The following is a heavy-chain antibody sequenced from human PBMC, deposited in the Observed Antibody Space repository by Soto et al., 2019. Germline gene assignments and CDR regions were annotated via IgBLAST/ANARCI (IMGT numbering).Heavy chain of an antibody. CDR2: ISGSGGST. J-gene: IGHJ4*02. D-gene: IGHD3-10*01. Sequence: PGGSLRRSCAASGFTFRSYAMTWVRQALGKGLEWVSGISGSGGSTYYADSVKGRFTISRDNSKNTLYLLMNTLRAEDTAVYYCAKASEAYFYGSGSSIGADYWGQGTLVTVSS. CDR1: GFTFRSYA. V-gene: IGHV3-23*01. CDR3: AKASEAYFYGSGSSIGADY.